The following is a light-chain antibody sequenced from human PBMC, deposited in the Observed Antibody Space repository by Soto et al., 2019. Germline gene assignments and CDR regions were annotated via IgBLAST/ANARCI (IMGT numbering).Light chain of an antibody. CDR2: AAS. CDR1: QDIRNF. J-gene: IGKJ3*01. V-gene: IGKV1-27*01. Sequence: DIQMTQSPTSLSASVGDRVTITCRASQDIRNFVAWYQQKPGKAPKLLIYAASTLQSGAPSRFSGSGSGTDFTLTINSLQPEDVETYSCQKYSSVPVFGPGTKVEIK. CDR3: QKYSSVPV.